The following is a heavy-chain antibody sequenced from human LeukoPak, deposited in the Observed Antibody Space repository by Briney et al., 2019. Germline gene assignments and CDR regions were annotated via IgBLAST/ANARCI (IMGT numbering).Heavy chain of an antibody. Sequence: SSETLSLTCTVSGGSISSSSYYRGWIRQPPGKGLEWIGSIYYSGSTYYNPSLKSRVTISVDTSKNQFSLKLSSVTAADTAVYYCARDWRKAYGGNDSWFDPWGQGTLVTVSS. J-gene: IGHJ5*02. CDR1: GGSISSSSYY. CDR3: ARDWRKAYGGNDSWFDP. D-gene: IGHD1-1*01. CDR2: IYYSGST. V-gene: IGHV4-39*07.